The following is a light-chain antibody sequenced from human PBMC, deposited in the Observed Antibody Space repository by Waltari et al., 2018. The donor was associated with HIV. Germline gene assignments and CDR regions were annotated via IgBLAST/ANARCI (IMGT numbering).Light chain of an antibody. CDR1: KLGDKY. CDR3: QAWDSSTAV. J-gene: IGLJ2*01. CDR2: RDT. Sequence: SFELTQPPSVSVSPGQTASITCSGDKLGDKYVSWYQQKAGQSPVLVIYRDTKRPSAIPERFSGSNSGTTVTLTISGTQPMDEADYYCQAWDSSTAVFGGGTKLTVL. V-gene: IGLV3-1*01.